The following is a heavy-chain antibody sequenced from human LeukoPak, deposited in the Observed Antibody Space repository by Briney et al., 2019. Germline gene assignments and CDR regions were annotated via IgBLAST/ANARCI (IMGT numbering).Heavy chain of an antibody. CDR3: ARGYCSSTSCYGFDY. V-gene: IGHV4-30-2*01. J-gene: IGHJ4*02. Sequence: PSQTLSLTCAVSGVSISSGGYSWRWIRQPPGKGLEWIEYMYHSGSTYYNPSLKSRVTISVDRSKNQFSLKLSSVTAADTAVYYCARGYCSSTSCYGFDYWGQGTLVTVSS. CDR1: GVSISSGGYS. D-gene: IGHD2-2*01. CDR2: MYHSGST.